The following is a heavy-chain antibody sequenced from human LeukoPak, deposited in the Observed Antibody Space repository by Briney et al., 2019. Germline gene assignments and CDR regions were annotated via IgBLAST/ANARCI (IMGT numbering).Heavy chain of an antibody. J-gene: IGHJ4*02. Sequence: PGGSLRLSCAASGFTFSGSAMTWVRQAPGKGLEWVSSISDNGDSTYYADSVKGRFTISRDNSRDTLYVQMHSLRAEDAAVYYCAKSLYEAQRGYFDYWGQGTLVTVSS. CDR2: ISDNGDST. CDR3: AKSLYEAQRGYFDY. CDR1: GFTFSGSA. V-gene: IGHV3-23*01. D-gene: IGHD2/OR15-2a*01.